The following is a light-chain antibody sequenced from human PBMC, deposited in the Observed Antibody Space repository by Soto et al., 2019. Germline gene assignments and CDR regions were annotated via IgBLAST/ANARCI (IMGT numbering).Light chain of an antibody. CDR2: EVS. V-gene: IGLV2-14*01. J-gene: IGLJ1*01. CDR3: SSYRSTSNYV. CDR1: SSDVGAYNY. Sequence: QSALTQPASASGSPGQSITISCTGTSSDVGAYNYVSWFQQHPDKVPKLMIYEVSNRPSGVSNRFSGSKSGNTASLTISGLRAEDEADYYCSSYRSTSNYVFGSGTKVTVL.